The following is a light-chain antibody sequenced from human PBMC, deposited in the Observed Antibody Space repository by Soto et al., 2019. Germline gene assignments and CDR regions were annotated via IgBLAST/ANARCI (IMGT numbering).Light chain of an antibody. J-gene: IGKJ5*01. CDR2: AAS. CDR1: QTVRKY. V-gene: IGKV1-39*01. CDR3: QQCYNTPVA. Sequence: DIQMTQSPASLSPSVEDRVNITCRASQTVRKYLDWYQQKPGKAPKLLIYAASNLPSDVPSRFSGSGSGTDFTLTITSLRPEDFATYWCQQCYNTPVAFGQGTRLEVK.